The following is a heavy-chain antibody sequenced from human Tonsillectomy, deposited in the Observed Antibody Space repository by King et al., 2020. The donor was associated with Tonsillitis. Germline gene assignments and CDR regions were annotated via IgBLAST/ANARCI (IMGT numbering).Heavy chain of an antibody. CDR2: IYYSGST. CDR3: ASSRMEYYYDSSGYSQASFDY. V-gene: IGHV4-59*08. D-gene: IGHD3-22*01. Sequence: LQLQESGPGLVKPSETLSLTCTVSGGSVSSYFWSWIRQPPGKGLEWIGYIYYSGSTNYNPSLKSRVTISVDTSKNQFPLKLSSVTAADTAVYYCASSRMEYYYDSSGYSQASFDYWGQGTLVTVSS. J-gene: IGHJ4*02. CDR1: GGSVSSYF.